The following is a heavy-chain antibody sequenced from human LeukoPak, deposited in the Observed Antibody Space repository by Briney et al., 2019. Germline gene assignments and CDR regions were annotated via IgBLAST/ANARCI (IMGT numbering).Heavy chain of an antibody. CDR3: ARDGNPWNLDV. CDR1: GGSISPYY. Sequence: SSETLSLTCTVSGGSISPYYWTWIRQSPGKALEWIGYIYYSGRTSYNPSLKSRVTMSVDTSKNQFSLQLSSVTAADTAVYYCARDGNPWNLDVWGQGTLVTVSS. V-gene: IGHV4-59*01. D-gene: IGHD1-1*01. CDR2: IYYSGRT. J-gene: IGHJ4*02.